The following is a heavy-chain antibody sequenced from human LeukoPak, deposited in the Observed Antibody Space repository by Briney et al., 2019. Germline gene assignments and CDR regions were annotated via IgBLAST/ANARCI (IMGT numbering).Heavy chain of an antibody. CDR1: GGSISSYY. CDR3: ARDPGSSWYGDDAFDI. Sequence: PSETLSLTCTVSGGSISSYYWSWLRQPAGKGLEWIGRIYTSGSTNYNPSLKSRVTMSVDTSKNQFSLKMSSVTAADTAVYYCARDPGSSWYGDDAFDIWGQGTMVTVSS. V-gene: IGHV4-4*07. J-gene: IGHJ3*02. CDR2: IYTSGST. D-gene: IGHD6-13*01.